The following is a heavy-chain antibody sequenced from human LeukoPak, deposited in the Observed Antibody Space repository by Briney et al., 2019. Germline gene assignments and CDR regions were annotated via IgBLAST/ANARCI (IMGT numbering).Heavy chain of an antibody. D-gene: IGHD6-13*01. CDR2: IGVSGGST. CDR3: AKAGRIVAAGPTDFDY. V-gene: IGHV3-23*01. J-gene: IGHJ4*02. Sequence: GGSLRLSCAASGFTFSSYAMSWLRQAPGKGLEGVSAIGVSGGSTYYADSVKGRFNISRDNSNNTLYLQMKSLRAEDTAVYYCAKAGRIVAAGPTDFDYWGQGTLVTVSS. CDR1: GFTFSSYA.